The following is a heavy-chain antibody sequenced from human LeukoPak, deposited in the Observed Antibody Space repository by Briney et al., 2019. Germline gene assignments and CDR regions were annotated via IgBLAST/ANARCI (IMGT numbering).Heavy chain of an antibody. V-gene: IGHV1-2*02. Sequence: EASVNVSCKASGYTFTSYYMHWVRQAPGQGLEWMGWINPNSGDTTNAQKFQGRVTMTRDTSISTAYMEVSRLTSDDTAVYYCARDGNFDIWGQGTMVVVSS. CDR2: INPNSGDT. CDR3: ARDGNFDI. CDR1: GYTFTSYY. J-gene: IGHJ3*02.